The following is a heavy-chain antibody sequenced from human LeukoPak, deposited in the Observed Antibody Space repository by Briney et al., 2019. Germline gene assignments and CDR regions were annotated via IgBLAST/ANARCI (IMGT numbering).Heavy chain of an antibody. V-gene: IGHV1-69*04. CDR1: GGTFSSYA. CDR2: IIPILGIA. Sequence: SVKVSCKASGGTFSSYAISWVRQAPGQGLEWMGRIIPILGIANYAQKFQGRVTITADKSTSTAYMELSGLRPEDTAVYYCARAVAAAGTDYWGQGTLVTVSS. CDR3: ARAVAAAGTDY. J-gene: IGHJ4*02. D-gene: IGHD6-13*01.